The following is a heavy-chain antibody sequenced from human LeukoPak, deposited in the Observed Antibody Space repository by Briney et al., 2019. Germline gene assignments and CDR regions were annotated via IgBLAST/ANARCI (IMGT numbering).Heavy chain of an antibody. CDR1: GDSVSSNSAA. J-gene: IGHJ4*02. V-gene: IGHV6-1*01. D-gene: IGHD1-7*01. CDR2: TYYRAKLYN. CDR3: ARAKELELPFDY. Sequence: SQTLSLTCAISGDSVSSNSAAWSWIRQSPSRGLEWLGRTYYRAKLYNDYAVSVKSRITINPDTSKNQFSLQLNSVTPEDTAVYYCARAKELELPFDYWGQGTLVTVSS.